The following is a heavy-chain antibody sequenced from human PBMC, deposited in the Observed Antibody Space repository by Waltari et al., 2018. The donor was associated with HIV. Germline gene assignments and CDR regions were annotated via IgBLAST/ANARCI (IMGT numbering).Heavy chain of an antibody. V-gene: IGHV3-33*01. Sequence: QVQLVESGGGVVQPGRSLRLSCAASGFTFSSYGMHWVRQAPGKGLEWVAVILYDGSKKNYASSVKVQFTISRDKSKNALYLQMNSLGAEDTAVYYCASLYSGYDYVPFDYWGQGTLVTGSS. CDR3: ASLYSGYDYVPFDY. CDR2: ILYDGSKK. CDR1: GFTFSSYG. D-gene: IGHD5-12*01. J-gene: IGHJ4*02.